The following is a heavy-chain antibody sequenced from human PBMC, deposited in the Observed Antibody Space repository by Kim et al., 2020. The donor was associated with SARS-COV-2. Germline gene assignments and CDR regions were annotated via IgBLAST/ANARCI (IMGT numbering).Heavy chain of an antibody. Sequence: GGSLRLSCAASGFTFSSYAMHWVRQAPGKGLEWVAVISYDGSNKYYADSVKGRFTISRDNSKNTLYLQMNSLRAEDTAVYYCARDTLVVTAIYYFDYWGQGTLVTVSS. J-gene: IGHJ4*02. CDR3: ARDTLVVTAIYYFDY. CDR2: ISYDGSNK. CDR1: GFTFSSYA. D-gene: IGHD2-21*02. V-gene: IGHV3-30-3*01.